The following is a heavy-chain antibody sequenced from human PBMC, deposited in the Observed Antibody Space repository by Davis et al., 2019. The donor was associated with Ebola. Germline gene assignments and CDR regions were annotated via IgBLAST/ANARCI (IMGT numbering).Heavy chain of an antibody. D-gene: IGHD3-10*01. CDR3: AREVRRGWFDP. V-gene: IGHV3-21*01. Sequence: GGSLRLSCAASGFTFSTYTMIWVRQAPGKGLEWVSSISSSSNYIDYTDSVKGRFTVSRANAKNSLYLQMNSLRAEDTAVYYCAREVRRGWFDPWGQGTLVTVSS. CDR2: ISSSSNYI. CDR1: GFTFSTYT. J-gene: IGHJ5*02.